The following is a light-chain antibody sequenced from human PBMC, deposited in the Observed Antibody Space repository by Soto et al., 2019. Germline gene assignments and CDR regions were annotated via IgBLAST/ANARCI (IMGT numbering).Light chain of an antibody. CDR2: AAS. CDR3: QQSDGTPLT. J-gene: IGKJ4*01. Sequence: DMEMTQSPSSLSASVGDRVTITCRASQSISNYLNWYQHKPGKVPKLLIYAASSLQSGVPTRFSGSGSGTHFTLTITSLQPEDFATYYCQQSDGTPLTFGGGTKIEIK. V-gene: IGKV1-39*01. CDR1: QSISNY.